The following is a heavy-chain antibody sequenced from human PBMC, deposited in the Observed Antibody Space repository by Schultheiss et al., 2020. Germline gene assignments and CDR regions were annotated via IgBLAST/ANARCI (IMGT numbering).Heavy chain of an antibody. CDR3: ARMMAYYYDSSGYYGGGWFDP. CDR1: GYSFTSYW. V-gene: IGHV5-51*01. CDR2: IYPGDSDT. Sequence: GESLKISCKGSGYSFTSYWIGWVRQMPGKGLEWMGIIYPGDSDTRYSPSFQGQVTISADKSISTAYLQWSSLKASDTAMYYCARMMAYYYDSSGYYGGGWFDPWGKGTLVTVSS. J-gene: IGHJ5*02. D-gene: IGHD3-22*01.